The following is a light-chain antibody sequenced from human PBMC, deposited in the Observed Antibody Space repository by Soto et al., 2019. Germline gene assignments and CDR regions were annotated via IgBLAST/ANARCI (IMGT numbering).Light chain of an antibody. V-gene: IGKV3-11*01. J-gene: IGKJ5*01. Sequence: EIVLTQSPATLSLSPGERATLSCRASQSVSSYLAWYQQKPGQAPRLLIYDASNRATGIPARFSGSGSGTDFPLTISSLEPEDFAVYCCQQRSNWPPLTFGQGTRLEI. CDR2: DAS. CDR1: QSVSSY. CDR3: QQRSNWPPLT.